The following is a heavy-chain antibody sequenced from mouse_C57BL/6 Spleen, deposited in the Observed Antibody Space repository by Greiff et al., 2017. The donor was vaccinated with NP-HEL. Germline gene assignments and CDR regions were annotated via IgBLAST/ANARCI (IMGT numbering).Heavy chain of an antibody. J-gene: IGHJ4*01. CDR1: GFSFNTYA. D-gene: IGHD2-3*01. Sequence: VQLKESGGGLVQPKGSLKLSCAASGFSFNTYAMNWVRQAPGKGLEWVARIRSKSNNYATYYADSVKDRFTISRDDSESMLYLQMNNLKTEDTAMYYCVRHVDGYYLYAMDYWGQGTSVTVSS. CDR3: VRHVDGYYLYAMDY. V-gene: IGHV10-1*01. CDR2: IRSKSNNYAT.